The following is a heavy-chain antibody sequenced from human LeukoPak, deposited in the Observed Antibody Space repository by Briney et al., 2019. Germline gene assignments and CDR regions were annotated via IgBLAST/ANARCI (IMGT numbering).Heavy chain of an antibody. Sequence: SETLSLTCTVSGGSISSSSYYWGWIRQPPGKGLEWIGSIYYSGSTYYNPSLKSRVTISVDTSKNQFSLKLSSVTAADTAVYYCARDRGVQLWSSTFDYWGQGTLVTVSS. CDR2: IYYSGST. CDR3: ARDRGVQLWSSTFDY. J-gene: IGHJ4*02. V-gene: IGHV4-39*07. D-gene: IGHD5-18*01. CDR1: GGSISSSSYY.